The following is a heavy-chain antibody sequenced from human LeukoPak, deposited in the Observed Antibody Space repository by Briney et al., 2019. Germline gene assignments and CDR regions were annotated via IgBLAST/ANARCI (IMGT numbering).Heavy chain of an antibody. CDR2: ISSSSSYI. V-gene: IGHV3-21*01. CDR1: GFTFSSYS. Sequence: GGSLRLSCAASGFTFSSYSMNWVRQAPGKGLEWVSSISSSSSYIYYADSVKGRFTISRDNAKNSLYLQMNSLRAEDTAVYYCARDGESGSYYRPTNPIDYWGQGTLVTVSS. D-gene: IGHD1-26*01. CDR3: ARDGESGSYYRPTNPIDY. J-gene: IGHJ4*02.